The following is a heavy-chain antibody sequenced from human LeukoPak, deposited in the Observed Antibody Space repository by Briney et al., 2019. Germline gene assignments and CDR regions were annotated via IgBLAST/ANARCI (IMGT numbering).Heavy chain of an antibody. CDR1: GFTFSSYA. CDR2: ISGSGGST. V-gene: IGHV3-23*01. CDR3: AKGAQRSPYYGMDV. J-gene: IGHJ6*02. Sequence: SGGSLRLSCAASGFTFSSYAMSWVRQAPGKGLEWVSAISGSGGSTYYADTVKGRFTISRDNSKNTLYLQMNSLRAEDTAVYYCAKGAQRSPYYGMDVWGQGTTVTVSS. D-gene: IGHD4-17*01.